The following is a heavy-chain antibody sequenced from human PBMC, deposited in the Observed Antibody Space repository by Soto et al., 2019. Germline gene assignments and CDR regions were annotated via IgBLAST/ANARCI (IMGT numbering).Heavy chain of an antibody. CDR3: ARARRDGYNSIDY. CDR2: ISSSSSTI. CDR1: GFTFSSFG. V-gene: IGHV3-48*01. J-gene: IGHJ4*02. D-gene: IGHD5-12*01. Sequence: EVQLVESGGGLVQPGGSLRLSCAASGFTFSSFGMNWVSKAPGKGLEWVSYISSSSSTIYYADSVKGRFTISRDTAKNSLYLQMNSLRGEDTAVYYCARARRDGYNSIDYWGQGTLVTVSS.